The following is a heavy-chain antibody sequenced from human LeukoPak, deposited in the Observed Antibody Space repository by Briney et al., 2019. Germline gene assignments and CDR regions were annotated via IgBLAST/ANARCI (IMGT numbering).Heavy chain of an antibody. V-gene: IGHV3-11*01. CDR3: AREEGSGSYRYY. CDR1: GFTFSDYY. CDR2: ISSSGSNI. J-gene: IGHJ4*02. D-gene: IGHD3-10*01. Sequence: GGSLRLSCAASGFTFSDYYMSWLRQAPGKGVEGVSYISSSGSNIYYADSVKGRFTISRDNAKNSLYLQMNSLRAEDTAVYYCAREEGSGSYRYYWGQGTLVTVSS.